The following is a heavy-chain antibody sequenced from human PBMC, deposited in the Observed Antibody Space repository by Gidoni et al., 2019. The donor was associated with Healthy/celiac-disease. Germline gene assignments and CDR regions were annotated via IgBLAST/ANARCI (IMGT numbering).Heavy chain of an antibody. J-gene: IGHJ1*01. Sequence: EVQLVESGGGLGKPGGSLRLSCAASGCTFSSYSMNWVRQAPGKGLEWVSSISSSSSYIYYADSVKGRFTISRDNAKNSLYLQMTSLRAEDTAVYYCARDLYSSGPPLQHWGQGTLVTVSS. CDR1: GCTFSSYS. CDR3: ARDLYSSGPPLQH. V-gene: IGHV3-21*01. CDR2: ISSSSSYI. D-gene: IGHD6-19*01.